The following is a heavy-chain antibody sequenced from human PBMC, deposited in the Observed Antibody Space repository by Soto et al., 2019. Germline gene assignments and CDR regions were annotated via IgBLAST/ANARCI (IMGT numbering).Heavy chain of an antibody. J-gene: IGHJ4*02. CDR3: AREAVSYCSSTSCYPPFFDY. CDR1: GGSISSGGYY. D-gene: IGHD2-2*01. Sequence: SETLSLTCTVSGGSISSGGYYWSWIRQHPGKGLEWIGYIYYSGSTYYNPSLKSRVTISVDTSKNQFSLKLSSVTAADTAVYYCAREAVSYCSSTSCYPPFFDYWGQGTLVTVSS. V-gene: IGHV4-31*03. CDR2: IYYSGST.